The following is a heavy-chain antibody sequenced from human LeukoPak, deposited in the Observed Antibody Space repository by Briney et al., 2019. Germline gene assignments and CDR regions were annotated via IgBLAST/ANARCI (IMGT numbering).Heavy chain of an antibody. CDR3: ARTNLGSGWRFDY. CDR2: ISSSSSHT. Sequence: GGSLRLSCAASGFTFSSYSMNWVRQAPGKGLEWVSYISSSSSHTNYADSVKGRFTISRDNAKNSLYLQMNSLRAEDTAVYYCARTNLGSGWRFDYWGQGTLVTVSS. J-gene: IGHJ4*02. V-gene: IGHV3-21*05. CDR1: GFTFSSYS. D-gene: IGHD6-19*01.